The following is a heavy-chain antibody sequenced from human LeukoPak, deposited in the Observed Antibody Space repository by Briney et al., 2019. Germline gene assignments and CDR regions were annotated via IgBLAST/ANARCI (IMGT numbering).Heavy chain of an antibody. V-gene: IGHV4-59*12. CDR3: ARDWAGSCGGGSCNSYGMDV. Sequence: PSETLSLTCSVSGGSISSYYWSWIRQPPGGGLEWIGYIYYSGSTNYNPSLKSRVTISVDTSKNQFSLRVSSVTAADTAVYYCARDWAGSCGGGSCNSYGMDVWGQGTTVTVSS. CDR1: GGSISSYY. CDR2: IYYSGST. J-gene: IGHJ6*02. D-gene: IGHD2-15*01.